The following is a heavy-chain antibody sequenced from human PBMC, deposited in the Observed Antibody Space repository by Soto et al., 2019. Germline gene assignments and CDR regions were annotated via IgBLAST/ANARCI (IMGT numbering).Heavy chain of an antibody. Sequence: QLQLQESGPGLVKPSETLSLTCTVSGGSISSSSYYWGWIRQPPGKGLEWIGSIYYSGSTYYNPSSKIRGTITKDTSKNQVAPKLSPVTAAETSVYYCARHQSHSSSYVDPWGQGTLVTVSS. CDR3: ARHQSHSSSYVDP. CDR1: GGSISSSSYY. J-gene: IGHJ5*02. V-gene: IGHV4-39*01. CDR2: IYYSGST. D-gene: IGHD6-13*01.